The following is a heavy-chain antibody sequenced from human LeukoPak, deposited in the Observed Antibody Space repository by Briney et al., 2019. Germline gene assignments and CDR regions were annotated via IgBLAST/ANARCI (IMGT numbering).Heavy chain of an antibody. CDR3: AKSGKPFDY. CDR2: IYTGGTP. Sequence: GGSLRLSCAASGFTVSSNYMSWVRQAPGKGLEWVSVIYTGGTPYYADSVKGRFTISRDNSKNTLYLQMNSLRAEDTAVCYCAKSGKPFDYWGQGTLVTVSS. V-gene: IGHV3-66*01. CDR1: GFTVSSNY. J-gene: IGHJ4*02.